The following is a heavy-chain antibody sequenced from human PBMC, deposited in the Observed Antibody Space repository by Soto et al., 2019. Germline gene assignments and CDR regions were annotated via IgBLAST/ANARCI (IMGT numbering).Heavy chain of an antibody. D-gene: IGHD2-21*01. Sequence: QVQLQQWGAGLLKPSETLSLTCAVYGGSFSGYYWSWIRQPPGKGLEWIGEINHSGSTRYSPSLKSRVTMSVDTSKNQFPLKLSSVTAADTAVYYCARGLYESYCGGDCYSYYFDYWGQGTLVTVSS. J-gene: IGHJ4*02. CDR1: GGSFSGYY. V-gene: IGHV4-34*01. CDR3: ARGLYESYCGGDCYSYYFDY. CDR2: INHSGST.